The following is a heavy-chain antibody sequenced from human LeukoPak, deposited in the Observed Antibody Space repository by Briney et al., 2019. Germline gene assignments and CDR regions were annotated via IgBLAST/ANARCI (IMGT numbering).Heavy chain of an antibody. V-gene: IGHV1-2*02. CDR3: ARCSSTSCPYWYFDL. Sequence: ASVKVSCKASGYTFTGYYMHWVRQAPGQGLEWMGWINPNSGGTNYAQKFQGRVTMTRDTSISTAYMELSRLRSDDTAVYYCARCSSTSCPYWYFDLWGRGTLLTVSS. CDR2: INPNSGGT. D-gene: IGHD2-2*01. CDR1: GYTFTGYY. J-gene: IGHJ2*01.